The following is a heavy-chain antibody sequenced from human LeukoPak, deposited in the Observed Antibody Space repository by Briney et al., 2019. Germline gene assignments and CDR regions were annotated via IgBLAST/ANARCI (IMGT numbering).Heavy chain of an antibody. V-gene: IGHV3-66*01. CDR3: ARDLGTVTTY. Sequence: PGGSLRLSCAASGFTFSSYWMSWVRQAPGKGLEWVSVIYSGGSTYYADSVKGRFTISRDNSKNTLYLQMNSLRAEDTAVYYCARDLGTVTTYWGQGTLVTVSS. D-gene: IGHD4-17*01. CDR2: IYSGGST. J-gene: IGHJ4*02. CDR1: GFTFSSYW.